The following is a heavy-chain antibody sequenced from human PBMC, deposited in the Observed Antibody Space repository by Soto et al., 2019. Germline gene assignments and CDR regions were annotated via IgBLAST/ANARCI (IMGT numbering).Heavy chain of an antibody. CDR2: INAGNGNT. D-gene: IGHD1-26*01. Sequence: ASVKVSCKASGYTFTSYAMHWVRQAPGQRLEWMGWINAGNGNTKYSQKFQGRVTITRDTSASTAYMELSSLRSEDTAVYYCAKDRTSELMGAPNDPYFDYWGQGTLVTVSS. CDR1: GYTFTSYA. V-gene: IGHV1-3*01. J-gene: IGHJ4*02. CDR3: AKDRTSELMGAPNDPYFDY.